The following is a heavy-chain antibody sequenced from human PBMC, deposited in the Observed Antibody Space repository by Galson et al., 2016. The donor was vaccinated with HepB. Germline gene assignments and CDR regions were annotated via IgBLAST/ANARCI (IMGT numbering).Heavy chain of an antibody. Sequence: SLRLSCAASGFTFSTYAMSWVRQAPGKGLEWVSYISRTSGIKHYADSVRGRFTISRDNVKNSLYLQMNRLRDEDTAVYYCVTSDSGGDDFEDVWGQGTTVIVSS. CDR3: VTSDSGGDDFEDV. CDR1: GFTFSTYA. CDR2: ISRTSGIK. V-gene: IGHV3-48*02. D-gene: IGHD5-12*01. J-gene: IGHJ6*02.